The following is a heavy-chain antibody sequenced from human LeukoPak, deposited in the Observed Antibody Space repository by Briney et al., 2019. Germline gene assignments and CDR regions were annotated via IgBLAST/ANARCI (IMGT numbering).Heavy chain of an antibody. J-gene: IGHJ4*02. V-gene: IGHV3-48*03. CDR1: GFTFSSYE. D-gene: IGHD6-6*01. CDR3: AREEYSSSQEDY. Sequence: GGSLRLSCAASGFTFSSYEMKWVRQAPGKGLEWVSYISSSGSTIYYADSVKGRFTISRDNAKNSLYLQMNSLRAEDTAVYYCAREEYSSSQEDYWGQGTLVTVSS. CDR2: ISSSGSTI.